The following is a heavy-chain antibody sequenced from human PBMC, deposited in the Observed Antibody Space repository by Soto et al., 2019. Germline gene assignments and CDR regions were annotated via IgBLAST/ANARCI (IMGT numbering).Heavy chain of an antibody. D-gene: IGHD5-18*01. Sequence: ASVKVSCKASGYTFTSYYMHWVRQAPGQGLEWMGIINPSGGSTSYAQKFQGRVTMTRDTSTSTVYMELSSLRSEDTAVYYCAADTAMAFYFDYWGQGTLVTVSS. CDR2: INPSGGST. CDR1: GYTFTSYY. J-gene: IGHJ4*02. V-gene: IGHV1-46*01. CDR3: AADTAMAFYFDY.